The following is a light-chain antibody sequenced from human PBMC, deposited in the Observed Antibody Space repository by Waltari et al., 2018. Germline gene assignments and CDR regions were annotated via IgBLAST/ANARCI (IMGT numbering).Light chain of an antibody. CDR3: NSYAGSSSWV. CDR1: SSDVGFYNY. CDR2: DVS. J-gene: IGLJ3*02. V-gene: IGLV2-14*01. Sequence: QSALTQPASVSGSPGQSITISCTGTSSDVGFYNYVSWYQQHPGKAPKLLLYDVSWRPSGVSNRFSGSKSGNTASLTISGLQAEDEADYYCNSYAGSSSWVFGGGTKLTVL.